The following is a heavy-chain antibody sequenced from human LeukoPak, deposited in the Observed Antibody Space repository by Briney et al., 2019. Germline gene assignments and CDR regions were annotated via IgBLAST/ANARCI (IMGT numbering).Heavy chain of an antibody. D-gene: IGHD3-9*01. J-gene: IGHJ4*02. V-gene: IGHV3-21*01. CDR2: ISSSSSYI. CDR3: ARDRYYDILTGYSHELDY. CDR1: GFTFSSYS. Sequence: GGSLRLSCAASGFTFSSYSMNWVRQAPGKGLEWVSSISSSSSYIYYADSVKGRFTISRDNAKNSLYLQMNSLRAEDTAVYYCARDRYYDILTGYSHELDYWDQGTLVTVSS.